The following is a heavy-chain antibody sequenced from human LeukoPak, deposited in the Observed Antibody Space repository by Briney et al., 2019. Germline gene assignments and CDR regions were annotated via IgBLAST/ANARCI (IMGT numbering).Heavy chain of an antibody. CDR3: ARDRPTYYYDSSGQNDY. D-gene: IGHD3-22*01. V-gene: IGHV4-38-2*02. CDR1: GGSISSGYY. J-gene: IGHJ4*02. Sequence: SETLSLTCTVSGGSISSGYYWGWIRQPPGKGLEWIGSIYHSGSTYYNPSLKSRVTISVDTSKNQFSLKLSSVTAADTAVYYCARDRPTYYYDSSGQNDYWGQGTLVTVSS. CDR2: IYHSGST.